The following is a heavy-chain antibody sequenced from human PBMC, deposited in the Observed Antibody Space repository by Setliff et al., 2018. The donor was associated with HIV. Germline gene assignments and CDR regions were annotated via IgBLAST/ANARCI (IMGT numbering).Heavy chain of an antibody. CDR2: INTYNGNT. Sequence: GASAKVSCKASGYTFINYGINWLRQAPGQGLEWMGWINTYNGNTKFAQKFQGRVTMTTDTSTTTAFMELRSLKADDTGIYYCSRSGVPPYYYYGMDVWGQGTTVTVSS. CDR1: GYTFINYG. D-gene: IGHD3-10*01. V-gene: IGHV1-18*04. J-gene: IGHJ6*02. CDR3: SRSGVPPYYYYGMDV.